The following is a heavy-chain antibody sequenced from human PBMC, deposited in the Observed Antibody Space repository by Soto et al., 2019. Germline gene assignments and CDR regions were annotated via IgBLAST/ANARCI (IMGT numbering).Heavy chain of an antibody. Sequence: PGGSLRLSCAASGFTFSNYWMYWVRQAPGKGLEWVSRIDSDGGSTSYADSVKGRFSISRDNAKNTLYLQMNTLRADDTAVYSCASRTSVTTFDYWGQGTLVTVSS. D-gene: IGHD4-17*01. CDR3: ASRTSVTTFDY. CDR1: GFTFSNYW. CDR2: IDSDGGST. J-gene: IGHJ4*02. V-gene: IGHV3-74*01.